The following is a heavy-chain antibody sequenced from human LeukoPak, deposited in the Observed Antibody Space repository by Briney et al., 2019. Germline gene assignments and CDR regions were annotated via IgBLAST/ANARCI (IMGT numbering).Heavy chain of an antibody. V-gene: IGHV3-30*02. CDR1: GFTFSSYG. D-gene: IGHD3-22*01. CDR3: AKDLLAYNYYDSSGYNDY. CDR2: IRYDGSNK. J-gene: IGHJ4*02. Sequence: PGGSLRLSCAASGFTFSSYGMHWVRQAPGKGLEWVAFIRYDGSNKYYADSVKGRFTISRDNSKNTLYLQMNSLRAEDTAVYYCAKDLLAYNYYDSSGYNDYWGQGTLVTVSS.